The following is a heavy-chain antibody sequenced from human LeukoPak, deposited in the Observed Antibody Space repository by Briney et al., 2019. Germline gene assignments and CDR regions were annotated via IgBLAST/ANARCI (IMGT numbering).Heavy chain of an antibody. D-gene: IGHD5-24*01. J-gene: IGHJ4*02. V-gene: IGHV3-30*02. CDR2: IRYDGSNK. Sequence: GGSLRLSCAASGFTFSSYGMHWVRQAPGKGLEWVAFIRYDGSNKYYADSVKGRFTISRDNSKNTLYLQMNSLRAEDTAVYYCAKGLGRDGYNFYGLDYWGQGTLVTVSS. CDR3: AKGLGRDGYNFYGLDY. CDR1: GFTFSSYG.